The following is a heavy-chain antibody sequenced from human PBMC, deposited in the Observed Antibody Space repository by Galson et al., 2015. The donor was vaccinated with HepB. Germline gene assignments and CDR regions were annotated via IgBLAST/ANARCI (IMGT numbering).Heavy chain of an antibody. V-gene: IGHV3-23*01. J-gene: IGHJ4*02. CDR2: ISGSGGST. Sequence: SLRLSCAASGFTFSSYAMSWVRQAPGKGLEWVSAISGSGGSTYYADSVKGRFTISRDNSKNTLYLQMNSLRAEDTAVYYCAKGGYSGYDFFVRTKYYFDYWGQGTLVTVSS. CDR3: AKGGYSGYDFFVRTKYYFDY. D-gene: IGHD5-12*01. CDR1: GFTFSSYA.